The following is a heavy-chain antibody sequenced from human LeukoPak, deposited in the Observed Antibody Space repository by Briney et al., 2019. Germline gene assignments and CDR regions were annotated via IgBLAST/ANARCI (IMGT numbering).Heavy chain of an antibody. Sequence: ASVKVSCKASGYTFTTYGFSWVREAPGQGLEWMGGIIPIFGTANYAQKFQGRVTITADESTSTAYMELSSLRSEDTAVYYCARDAERVVTSVWGQGTLVTVSS. CDR3: ARDAERVVTSV. CDR1: GYTFTTYG. V-gene: IGHV1-69*13. J-gene: IGHJ4*02. D-gene: IGHD4-23*01. CDR2: IIPIFGTA.